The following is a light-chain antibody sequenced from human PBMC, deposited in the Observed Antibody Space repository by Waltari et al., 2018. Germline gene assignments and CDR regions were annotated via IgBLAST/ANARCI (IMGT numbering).Light chain of an antibody. V-gene: IGKV1-5*03. CDR1: QSIDTW. Sequence: DIQTTQSPSSLSASVRHTLTITCRASQSIDTWLDWYQQKQGKAPKVLIYKASKLQSGVPSRFSGSRSGTEVTLTINNLQPEDFATYYCLQYASNPRTFGQGTKVEIK. CDR3: LQYASNPRT. J-gene: IGKJ1*01. CDR2: KAS.